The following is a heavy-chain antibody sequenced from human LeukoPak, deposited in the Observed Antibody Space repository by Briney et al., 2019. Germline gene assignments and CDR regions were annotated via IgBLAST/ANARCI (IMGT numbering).Heavy chain of an antibody. V-gene: IGHV4-34*01. CDR1: GGSFSGYY. D-gene: IGHD3-3*01. CDR2: INHSGST. CDR3: ARVARNYDFWSGYSIGPYYYYYYMDV. Sequence: PSETLSLTCAVYGGSFSGYYWSWIRQPPGKGLEWIGEINHSGSTNYNPSLKSRVTISVDTSKNQFSLKLSSVTAADTAVYYCARVARNYDFWSGYSIGPYYYYYYMDVWGKGTTVTVSS. J-gene: IGHJ6*03.